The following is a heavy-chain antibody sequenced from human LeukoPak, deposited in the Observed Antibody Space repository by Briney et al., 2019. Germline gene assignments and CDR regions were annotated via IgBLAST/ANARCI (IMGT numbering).Heavy chain of an antibody. CDR1: GGSISSGFYY. CDR2: VYYSGSA. J-gene: IGHJ3*02. Sequence: SETLSLTCTVSGGSISSGFYYWGGIRQPPGKGLEWIGSVYYSGSAYYSPSLKSRVTISVDTSKNQFSLRLSSVTAADTALYYCASSVGANRINAFDMWGQGTMVTVSS. CDR3: ASSVGANRINAFDM. V-gene: IGHV4-39*01. D-gene: IGHD1-26*01.